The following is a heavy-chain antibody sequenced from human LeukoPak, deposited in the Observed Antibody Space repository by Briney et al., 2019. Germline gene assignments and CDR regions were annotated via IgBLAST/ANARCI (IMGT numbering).Heavy chain of an antibody. Sequence: GSLRLSFAASGFTFSSYWMSWVRQAPGKGLEWVANIKQDGSEKYYVDSEKGRFTISRDNAKNPLYLQMNSLRAEDTAVYYCARDEYSYGYNYWGQGTLVTVSS. D-gene: IGHD5-18*01. V-gene: IGHV3-7*03. CDR2: IKQDGSEK. J-gene: IGHJ4*02. CDR3: ARDEYSYGYNY. CDR1: GFTFSSYW.